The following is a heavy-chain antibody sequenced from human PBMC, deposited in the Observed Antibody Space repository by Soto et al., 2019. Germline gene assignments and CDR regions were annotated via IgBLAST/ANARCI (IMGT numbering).Heavy chain of an antibody. V-gene: IGHV3-7*03. Sequence: GGSLRLSCAASGFTFTTYWMSWVRQAPGKGLEWVANIKQDGSEKYYVDSVRGRFTISRGNAWNSVSLQMNSLGVEDTAVYFCAREWSPPLAVFDYWGQGVLVTVSS. J-gene: IGHJ4*02. CDR3: AREWSPPLAVFDY. CDR1: GFTFTTYW. D-gene: IGHD1-26*01. CDR2: IKQDGSEK.